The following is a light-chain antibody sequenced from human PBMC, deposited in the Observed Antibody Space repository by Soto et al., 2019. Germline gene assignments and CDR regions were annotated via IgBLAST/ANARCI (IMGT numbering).Light chain of an antibody. Sequence: QSALTQPHSVSGSHGQSVTISCTGTSSDVGGYNFVSWYQQHPGKAPKLMIYDVSKRPSGVPDRFSGSKSGNTASLTISGLQAEDEADYYCCSYAGSYTWVFGTGTKVTVL. V-gene: IGLV2-11*01. CDR1: SSDVGGYNF. J-gene: IGLJ1*01. CDR2: DVS. CDR3: CSYAGSYTWV.